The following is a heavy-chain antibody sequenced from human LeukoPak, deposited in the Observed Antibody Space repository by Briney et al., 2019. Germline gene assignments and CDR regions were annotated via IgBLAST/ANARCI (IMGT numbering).Heavy chain of an antibody. J-gene: IGHJ4*02. D-gene: IGHD6-19*01. Sequence: GGSLRLSCAASGFTFSSYAMSWVRQAPGKGLEWVSAISGSGGSTYYADSVKGRFTISRDNSKNTLYLQMSSLRAEDTAVYYCAKGKSIAVAASKLDYWGQGILVTVSS. CDR2: ISGSGGST. CDR3: AKGKSIAVAASKLDY. V-gene: IGHV3-23*01. CDR1: GFTFSSYA.